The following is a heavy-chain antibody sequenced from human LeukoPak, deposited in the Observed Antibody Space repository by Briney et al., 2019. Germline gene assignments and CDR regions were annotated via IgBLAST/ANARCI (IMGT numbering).Heavy chain of an antibody. CDR1: GGTFSSYA. Sequence: GASVKVSCKASGGTFSSYAISWVRQAPGQGLEWMGGIIPIFGTANYAQKFQGRVTITADESTSTAYMELSSLRSEDTAVYYCARDKSDFWSGYFDYWGQGTLVTVSS. CDR3: ARDKSDFWSGYFDY. D-gene: IGHD3-3*01. J-gene: IGHJ4*02. V-gene: IGHV1-69*01. CDR2: IIPIFGTA.